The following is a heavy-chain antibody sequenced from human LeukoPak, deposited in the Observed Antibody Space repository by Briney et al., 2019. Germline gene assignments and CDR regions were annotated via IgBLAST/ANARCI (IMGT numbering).Heavy chain of an antibody. Sequence: PGGSLRLSCAASGFTFDDYAMHWVRQARGKGLVWVSRISTDGFSTIYADSVKGRFTISRDNAKNTLYLQMSSLRAEDTAVYYCARVPYADFWSGGFDRWGQGTQVTVSS. J-gene: IGHJ5*02. CDR3: ARVPYADFWSGGFDR. CDR2: ISTDGFST. V-gene: IGHV3-74*01. D-gene: IGHD3-3*01. CDR1: GFTFDDYA.